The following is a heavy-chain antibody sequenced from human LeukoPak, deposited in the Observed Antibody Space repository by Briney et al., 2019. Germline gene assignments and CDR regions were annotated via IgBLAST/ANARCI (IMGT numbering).Heavy chain of an antibody. CDR2: INPNSGDT. D-gene: IGHD6-6*01. J-gene: IGHJ4*02. CDR3: TRGGNSNSPDY. V-gene: IGHV1-2*06. CDR1: GYSFTAYF. Sequence: ASVKVSCKTSGYSFTAYFMHWVRQAPGQGLEWMGRINPNSGDTNFAQKSQGRVTMTRDTSISTAYMVLSRLKSDDTAIYFCTRGGNSNSPDYWGQGTLVTVSS.